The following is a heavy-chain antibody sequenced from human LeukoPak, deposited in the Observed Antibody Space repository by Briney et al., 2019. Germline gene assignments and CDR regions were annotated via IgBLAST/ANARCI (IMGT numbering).Heavy chain of an antibody. Sequence: PSETRSLTCTVSGASISSYYWSWIRQPAGKGLEWIGRIYTSGSTNYNPSLKSRVTMSVDTSKNQFSLKLSSVTAADTAVYYCAREISTHCGGDCYGYNWFDPWGQGTLVTVSS. CDR1: GASISSYY. CDR3: AREISTHCGGDCYGYNWFDP. D-gene: IGHD2-21*01. CDR2: IYTSGST. J-gene: IGHJ5*02. V-gene: IGHV4-4*07.